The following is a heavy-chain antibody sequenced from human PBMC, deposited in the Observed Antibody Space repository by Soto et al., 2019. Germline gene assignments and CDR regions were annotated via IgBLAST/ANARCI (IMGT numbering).Heavy chain of an antibody. J-gene: IGHJ6*03. V-gene: IGHV3-23*01. CDR3: AKDLREALYYYGSGSYYYYYYMDV. D-gene: IGHD3-10*01. CDR1: GFTFSSYA. CDR2: ISGSGGST. Sequence: GGSLRLSCAASGFTFSSYAMSWVRQAPGKGLEWVSAISGSGGSTYYADSVKGRFTISRDNSKNTLYLQMNSLRAEDTAVYYCAKDLREALYYYGSGSYYYYYYMDVWGKGTTVTVSS.